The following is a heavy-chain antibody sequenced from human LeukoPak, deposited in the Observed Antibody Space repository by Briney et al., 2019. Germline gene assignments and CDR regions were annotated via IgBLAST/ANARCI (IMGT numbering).Heavy chain of an antibody. J-gene: IGHJ5*02. Sequence: SETLSLTCAVYGGSFSAYYWSWIRQPPGKGLEWIGEINHSGSTNYNPSLKSRVTISIDTSKNQFSLEMSSVTAADTAVYYCARGRGARSSRWYNWFDPWGQGTLVTVSS. D-gene: IGHD6-13*01. V-gene: IGHV4-34*01. CDR1: GGSFSAYY. CDR2: INHSGST. CDR3: ARGRGARSSRWYNWFDP.